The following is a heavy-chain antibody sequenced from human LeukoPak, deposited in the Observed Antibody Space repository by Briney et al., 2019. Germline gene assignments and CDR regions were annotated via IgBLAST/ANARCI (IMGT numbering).Heavy chain of an antibody. CDR1: GFTFSSYA. D-gene: IGHD1-14*01. V-gene: IGHV3-64D*09. Sequence: GGSLRLSCSASGFTFSSYAMHWVRQAPGKGLEYVSAISSNGGSTYYADSVKGRFTISRDNSKNTLYLQMSSLRAEDTAVYYCVKPQPGGGFDYWGRGTLVTVSS. CDR3: VKPQPGGGFDY. J-gene: IGHJ4*02. CDR2: ISSNGGST.